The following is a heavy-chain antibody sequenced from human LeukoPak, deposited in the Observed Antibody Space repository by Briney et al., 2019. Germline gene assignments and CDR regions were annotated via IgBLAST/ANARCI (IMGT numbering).Heavy chain of an antibody. CDR1: TFTFSNAW. V-gene: IGHV3-15*01. CDR3: TTAPRGYCSGGSCSYAFDI. J-gene: IGHJ3*02. CDR2: IKSKSDGGAT. Sequence: GGSLRLSCAASTFTFSNAWMSWVRQAPGKGLEWVGRIKSKSDGGATDYAAPVKGRFTISRDDSKNTLYLQMNSLKTEDTAVYYCTTAPRGYCSGGSCSYAFDIWGQGTMVTVSS. D-gene: IGHD2-15*01.